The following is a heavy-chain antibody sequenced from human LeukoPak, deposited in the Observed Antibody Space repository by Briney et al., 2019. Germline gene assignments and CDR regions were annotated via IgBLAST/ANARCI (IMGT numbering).Heavy chain of an antibody. D-gene: IGHD5-12*01. CDR3: ARAPSGYDPYFDY. Sequence: GGSLRLSCAASGFTFSSFGMHWVRQAPGKGLEWVAVISYDGSSKYYADSVKGRFTISRDNAKNSLYLQMNSLRAEDTAVYYCARAPSGYDPYFDYWGQGTLVTVSS. V-gene: IGHV3-30*03. CDR2: ISYDGSSK. CDR1: GFTFSSFG. J-gene: IGHJ4*02.